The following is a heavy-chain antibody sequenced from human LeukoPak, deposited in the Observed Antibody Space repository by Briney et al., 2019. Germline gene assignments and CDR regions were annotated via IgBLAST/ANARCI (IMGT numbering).Heavy chain of an antibody. CDR2: IIPIFGTA. V-gene: IGHV1-69*05. CDR1: GGTFSSYA. Sequence: SVKVSCKASGGTFSSYAISWVRQAPGQGLEWMGRIIPIFGTANYAQKFQGRVTITTDESTSTAYMELSSLRSEDTAVYYCVADGYYYDSSGYYYRFDYWGQGTLVTVSS. D-gene: IGHD3-22*01. CDR3: VADGYYYDSSGYYYRFDY. J-gene: IGHJ4*02.